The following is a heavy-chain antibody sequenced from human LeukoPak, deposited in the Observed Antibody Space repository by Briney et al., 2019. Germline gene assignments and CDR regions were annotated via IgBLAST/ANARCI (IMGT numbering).Heavy chain of an antibody. V-gene: IGHV4-34*01. Sequence: SETLSLTCAAYGGSFSGYYWSWIRQPPGKGLEWIGEINHSGSTNYNPSLKSRVTISVDTSKNQFSLKLSSVTAADTAVYYCARGNLGLRYFDWFDPWGQGTLVTVSS. J-gene: IGHJ5*02. D-gene: IGHD3-9*01. CDR1: GGSFSGYY. CDR2: INHSGST. CDR3: ARGNLGLRYFDWFDP.